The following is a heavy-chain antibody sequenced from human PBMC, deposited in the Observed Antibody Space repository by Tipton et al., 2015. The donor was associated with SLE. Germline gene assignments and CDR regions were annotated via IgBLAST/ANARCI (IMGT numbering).Heavy chain of an antibody. D-gene: IGHD6-13*01. CDR1: GDSLSSSTYF. J-gene: IGHJ3*02. CDR2: IYYSGST. Sequence: TLSLTCTVSGDSLSSSTYFWGWIRQPPGKGLEWIGYIYYSGSTYYNPSLKSRVTMSVDTSKNQFSLKLSSVTAADTAVYYCARDESSSWSRGAFDIWGQGTMVTVSS. V-gene: IGHV4-39*07. CDR3: ARDESSSWSRGAFDI.